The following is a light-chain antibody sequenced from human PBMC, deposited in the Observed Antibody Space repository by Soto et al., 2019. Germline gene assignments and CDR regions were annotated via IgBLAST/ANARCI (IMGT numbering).Light chain of an antibody. J-gene: IGKJ3*01. CDR1: QSVSSSY. V-gene: IGKV3-20*01. Sequence: EIVLTQSPGTLSLSPGEGATLSCRASQSVSSSYLAWYQQKPGQAPRLLIYGTSGRATGIPDRFSGSGSGTDFPLTISRLEPEDFEAYYCQHYGSSPLFTFGPGTKVDIK. CDR2: GTS. CDR3: QHYGSSPLFT.